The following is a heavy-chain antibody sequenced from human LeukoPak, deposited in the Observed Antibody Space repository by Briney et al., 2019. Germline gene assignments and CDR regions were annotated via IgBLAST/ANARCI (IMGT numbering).Heavy chain of an antibody. CDR1: GGTFSSYA. CDR3: ATSRDGYNLFDY. Sequence: ASVKVSCKASGGTFSSYAISWVRQAPGQGLEWMGGIIPIFGTANDAQKFQGRVTITTDESTSTAYMELSSLRSEDTAVYYCATSRDGYNLFDYWGQGTLVTVSS. V-gene: IGHV1-69*05. J-gene: IGHJ4*02. D-gene: IGHD5-24*01. CDR2: IIPIFGTA.